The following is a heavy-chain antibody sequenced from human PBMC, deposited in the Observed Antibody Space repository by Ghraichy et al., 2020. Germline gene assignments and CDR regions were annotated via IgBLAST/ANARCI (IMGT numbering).Heavy chain of an antibody. D-gene: IGHD2/OR15-2a*01. CDR2: IIPIFGTP. J-gene: IGHJ6*04. Sequence: SVKVSCKASGENVNIYTINWVRQAPGQGLEWMGGIIPIFGTPKYAEKFEERVTITADTSTNTVYMDLSSLRSEDTAVYYCARSPKEAVPTKYYMDVWGRGTTVTVFS. CDR1: GENVNIYT. CDR3: ARSPKEAVPTKYYMDV. V-gene: IGHV1-69*06.